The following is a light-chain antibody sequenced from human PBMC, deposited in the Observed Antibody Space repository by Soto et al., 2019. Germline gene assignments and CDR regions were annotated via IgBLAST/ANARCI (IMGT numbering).Light chain of an antibody. CDR1: QSVSSNY. J-gene: IGKJ4*01. CDR2: GAA. CDR3: QQYGNVPRT. V-gene: IGKV3-20*01. Sequence: ENLLTQSPGPLSLSPAERATLSCRALQSVSSNYFAWSQQSPGQAPTFLISGAANRATGIPARFSGSGSGTDFTGTISRLEPEDFAVYYCQQYGNVPRTFGGGTKVDIK.